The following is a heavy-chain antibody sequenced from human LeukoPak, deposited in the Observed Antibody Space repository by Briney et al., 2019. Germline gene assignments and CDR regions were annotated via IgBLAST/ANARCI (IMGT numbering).Heavy chain of an antibody. J-gene: IGHJ4*02. CDR3: ARGPVQWLVYY. CDR2: IYHSGST. V-gene: IGHV4-38-2*02. CDR1: GGSISSGYY. D-gene: IGHD6-19*01. Sequence: PSQTLSLTCTVSGGSISSGYYWGWIRQPPGKGLEWIGSIYHSGSTYYNPSLKSRVTISVDTSKNQFSLKLSSVTAADTAVYYCARGPVQWLVYYWGQGTLVTVSS.